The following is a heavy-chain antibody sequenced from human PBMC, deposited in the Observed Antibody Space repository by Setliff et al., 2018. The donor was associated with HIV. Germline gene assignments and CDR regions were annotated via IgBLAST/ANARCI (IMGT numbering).Heavy chain of an antibody. CDR3: ARGLSFYDPGGFDC. J-gene: IGHJ4*02. D-gene: IGHD3-22*01. Sequence: SETLSLTCTVSGGSISSYYWSWIRQPPGKGLEWIGYIYTSGSTNYNPSLKSRVTISVDTSKNQFSLKLSSVTAADTAVYYCARGLSFYDPGGFDCWGQGTLVTVSS. V-gene: IGHV4-4*09. CDR1: GGSISSYY. CDR2: IYTSGST.